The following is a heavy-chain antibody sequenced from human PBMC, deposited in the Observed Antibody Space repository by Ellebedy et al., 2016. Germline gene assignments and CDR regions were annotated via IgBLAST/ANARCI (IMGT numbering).Heavy chain of an antibody. CDR2: ISAGSDTT. Sequence: GGSLRLXCTASGLNFNTFFMSWVRQAPGKGLEWVSTISAGSDTTRLADSVKGRFTISRDNAKNSVFLQMNSLGGEDTALYYCARGVGGTSLNWFDPWGQGTLVTVSS. V-gene: IGHV3-23*01. CDR3: ARGVGGTSLNWFDP. CDR1: GLNFNTFF. J-gene: IGHJ5*02. D-gene: IGHD3-16*01.